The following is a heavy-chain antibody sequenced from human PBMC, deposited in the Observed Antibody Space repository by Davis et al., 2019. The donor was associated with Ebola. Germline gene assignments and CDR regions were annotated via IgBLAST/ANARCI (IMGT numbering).Heavy chain of an antibody. CDR2: ISSSGSTI. Sequence: GESLKISCAAPGFTFSDYYMSWIRQAPGKGLEWVSYISSSGSTIYYADSVKGRFTISRDNAKNSLYLQMNSLRAEDTAVYYCARVLLWFGELLSDWYFDLWGRGTLVTVSS. V-gene: IGHV3-11*04. CDR3: ARVLLWFGELLSDWYFDL. CDR1: GFTFSDYY. D-gene: IGHD3-10*01. J-gene: IGHJ2*01.